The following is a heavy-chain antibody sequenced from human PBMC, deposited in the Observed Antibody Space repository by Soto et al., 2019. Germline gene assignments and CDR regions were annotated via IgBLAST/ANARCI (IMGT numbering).Heavy chain of an antibody. D-gene: IGHD3-10*01. V-gene: IGHV3-66*01. J-gene: IGHJ6*02. CDR2: IYTGGNT. CDR3: ARDSPYDYGTGSYLYGMDG. Sequence: EVQLVESGGGLVQPGGFLRLSCAASGFTVSTTNMIWVRQAPGTGLEWVSVIYTGGNTYFADSVRGRFTISRDNSKNTLYLQMNALRAEDTAVYYCARDSPYDYGTGSYLYGMDGWGQGTTGTVSS. CDR1: GFTVSTTN.